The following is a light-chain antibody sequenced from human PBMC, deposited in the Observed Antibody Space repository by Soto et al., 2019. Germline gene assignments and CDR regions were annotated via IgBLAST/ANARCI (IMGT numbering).Light chain of an antibody. V-gene: IGLV2-14*01. CDR2: EVS. CDR1: SSDVGGYNY. J-gene: IGLJ1*01. Sequence: QSALTQPASVSGSPGQSITISCTGTSSDVGGYNYVSRYQQHPGKAPKLLIYEVSNRPSGVSNRFSASKSGNTASLSISGLQAEDEADYYCTSYTSSSTFYVFGTGTKGTVL. CDR3: TSYTSSSTFYV.